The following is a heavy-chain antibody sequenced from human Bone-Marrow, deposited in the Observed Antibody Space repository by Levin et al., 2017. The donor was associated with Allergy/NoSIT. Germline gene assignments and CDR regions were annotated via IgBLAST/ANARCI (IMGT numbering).Heavy chain of an antibody. Sequence: PSETLSLTCAVSGGSISSGGYSWSWIRQPPGKGLEWIGYIYHSGSTYYNPSLKSRVTISVDRSKNQFSLKLSSVTAADTAVYYCARQVPAHDAFDIWGQGTMVTVSS. CDR1: GGSISSGGYS. CDR3: ARQVPAHDAFDI. J-gene: IGHJ3*02. D-gene: IGHD2-2*01. V-gene: IGHV4-30-2*01. CDR2: IYHSGST.